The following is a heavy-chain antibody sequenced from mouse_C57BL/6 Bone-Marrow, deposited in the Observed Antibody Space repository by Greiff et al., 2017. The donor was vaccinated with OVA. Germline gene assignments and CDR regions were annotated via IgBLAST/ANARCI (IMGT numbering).Heavy chain of an antibody. J-gene: IGHJ2*01. V-gene: IGHV1-26*01. D-gene: IGHD2-1*01. CDR1: GYTFTDYY. Sequence: EVQLQQSGPELVKPGASVKISCKASGYTFTDYYMNWVKQSHGKSLEWIGDINPNNGGTSYNQKFKGKATLTVDKSSSTAYMELRSLTSEDSAVYYCARGGELHYFDYWGQGTTLTVSS. CDR2: INPNNGGT. CDR3: ARGGELHYFDY.